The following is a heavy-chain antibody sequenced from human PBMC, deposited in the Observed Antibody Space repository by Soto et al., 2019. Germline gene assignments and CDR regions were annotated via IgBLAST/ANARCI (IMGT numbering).Heavy chain of an antibody. CDR2: ISGSGGST. CDR3: ANHRSSVFYGMDV. CDR1: GFTFSSYA. Sequence: GGSLRLSCAASGFTFSSYAMSWVRQAPGKGLEWVSAISGSGGSTYYADSVKGRFTISRDNSKNTLYLQMNSLRAEDTAVYYCANHRSSVFYGMDVWGQGTTVTVYS. V-gene: IGHV3-23*01. D-gene: IGHD6-6*01. J-gene: IGHJ6*02.